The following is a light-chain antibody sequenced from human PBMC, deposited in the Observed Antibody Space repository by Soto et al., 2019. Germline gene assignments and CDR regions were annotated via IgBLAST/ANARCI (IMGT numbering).Light chain of an antibody. CDR1: QDISNN. CDR3: QQCDNLPPT. V-gene: IGKV1-33*01. Sequence: DIQMTQSPSSLSASVGDRVTITCQASQDISNNLNWYQQTSGKAPKLLIYGVYNLETGVPSRFTGSQSGTDFTFTITSLQPEDVATYFCQQCDNLPPTFGGGTKVEI. CDR2: GVY. J-gene: IGKJ4*01.